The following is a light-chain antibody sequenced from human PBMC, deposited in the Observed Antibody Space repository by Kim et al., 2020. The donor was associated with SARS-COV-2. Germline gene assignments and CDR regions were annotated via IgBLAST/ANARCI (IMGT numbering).Light chain of an antibody. V-gene: IGLV2-14*02. CDR3: SLYTSSRTPNV. CDR1: YNG. CDR2: DDN. Sequence: YNGVTWDQQHPEKSPKLMFYDDNSRPSRFTIRFSGARSGNSAAVTSSGLRTEDGADYDCSLYTSSRTPNVFGAGTNVTVL. J-gene: IGLJ1*01.